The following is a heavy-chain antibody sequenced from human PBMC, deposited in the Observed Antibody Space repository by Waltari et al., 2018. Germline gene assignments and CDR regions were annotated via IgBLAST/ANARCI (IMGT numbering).Heavy chain of an antibody. CDR3: ARERDGYNGGWFDP. CDR2: IYYSGST. D-gene: IGHD5-12*01. V-gene: IGHV4-59*01. CDR1: GGSISSYY. Sequence: QVQLQESGPGLVKPSETLSLTCTVSGGSISSYYWSWIRQPPGKGLEWIGYIYYSGSTHYNPSRKSRATISVDTSKNQFSLKLSAVTAADTAVYYCARERDGYNGGWFDPWGQGTLVTVSS. J-gene: IGHJ5*02.